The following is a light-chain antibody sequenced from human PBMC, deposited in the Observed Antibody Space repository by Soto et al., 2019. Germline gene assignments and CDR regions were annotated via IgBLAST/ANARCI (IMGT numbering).Light chain of an antibody. CDR1: SRDFGSYNP. V-gene: IGLV2-23*02. J-gene: IGLJ1*01. Sequence: QSALTQPASVSGSPGQSITISCTGTSRDFGSYNPVSWYQQHPGKAPKLMISDVSKRPSGVSDRFSGSKSGNTASLTISGLQAEDEADYFCCSYAGTSTPYVFGTGTKVTVL. CDR2: DVS. CDR3: CSYAGTSTPYV.